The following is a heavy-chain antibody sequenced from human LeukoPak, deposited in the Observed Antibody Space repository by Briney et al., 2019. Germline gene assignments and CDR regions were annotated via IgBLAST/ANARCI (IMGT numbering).Heavy chain of an antibody. Sequence: PSGTLSLTCSVSGDSISGFYWSWIRQPAGRGLEWIGRIYTSGSTNYNPSLKSRVTMSVDTSQNQFSLKLSSVTAADTAVYYCARSSGSSDYGNWGQGTPVTVSS. CDR2: IYTSGST. V-gene: IGHV4-4*07. CDR1: GDSISGFY. J-gene: IGHJ4*02. D-gene: IGHD4-17*01. CDR3: ARSSGSSDYGN.